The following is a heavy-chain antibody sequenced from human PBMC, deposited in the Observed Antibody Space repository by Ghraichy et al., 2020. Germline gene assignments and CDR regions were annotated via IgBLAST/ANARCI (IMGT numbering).Heavy chain of an antibody. CDR1: GGSISSYY. CDR2: IYYSGRT. J-gene: IGHJ4*02. CDR3: ARRYSSSSGQVFDY. V-gene: IGHV4-59*01. Sequence: SETLSLTCTVSGGSISSYYCSWIRQPPGKGLEWIGYIYYSGRTNYNPSLKRRVTISVDTSKNPLSLNLSSVTAADTAVYYCARRYSSSSGQVFDYWGQGTLVIVSS. D-gene: IGHD6-6*01.